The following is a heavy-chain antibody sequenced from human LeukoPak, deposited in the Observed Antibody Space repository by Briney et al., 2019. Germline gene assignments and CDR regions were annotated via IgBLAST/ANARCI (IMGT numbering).Heavy chain of an antibody. Sequence: PGGSLRLSCAASGXTFSDYYMSWIRQAPGKGLEWVSYISSSSSYTNYADSVKGRFTVSRDNAKNSLYLQVNSLRAEDTAVYYCASVSSGYYFDYWGQGTLVTVSS. D-gene: IGHD3-22*01. CDR1: GXTFSDYY. CDR3: ASVSSGYYFDY. J-gene: IGHJ4*02. V-gene: IGHV3-11*03. CDR2: ISSSSSYT.